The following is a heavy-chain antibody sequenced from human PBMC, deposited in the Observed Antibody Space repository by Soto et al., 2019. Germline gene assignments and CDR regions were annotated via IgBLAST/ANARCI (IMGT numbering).Heavy chain of an antibody. CDR2: IYYSGST. CDR1: GGSISSGGYY. D-gene: IGHD3-10*01. J-gene: IGHJ6*02. Sequence: QVQLQESGPGLVKPSQTLSLTCTVSGGSISSGGYYWSWIRQHPGKGLEWIGYIYYSGSTYYNPSIKSRVTISVDTSKNQFSLKLSSVTAADTAVYYCARDTSGFGEHYGMDVWGQGTTVTVSS. CDR3: ARDTSGFGEHYGMDV. V-gene: IGHV4-31*03.